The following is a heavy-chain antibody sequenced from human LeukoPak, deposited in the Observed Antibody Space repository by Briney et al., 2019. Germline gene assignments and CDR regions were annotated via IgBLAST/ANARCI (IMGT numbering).Heavy chain of an antibody. D-gene: IGHD4-17*01. J-gene: IGHJ5*02. Sequence: GRSLRLSCAASGFTFSSYAMHWVRQAPGKGLEWVAVISYDGSNKYYADSVKGRFTISRDNSKNTLYLQMNSLRAEDTAVYYCARDLVTTVITGWFDPWGQGTLVTVSS. CDR1: GFTFSSYA. CDR2: ISYDGSNK. CDR3: ARDLVTTVITGWFDP. V-gene: IGHV3-30-3*01.